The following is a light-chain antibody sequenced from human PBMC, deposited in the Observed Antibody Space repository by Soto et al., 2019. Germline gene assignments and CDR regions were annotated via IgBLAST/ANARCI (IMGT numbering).Light chain of an antibody. CDR3: QQYGSSPST. V-gene: IGKV3-20*01. Sequence: EIVLTQSPGTLSLSPWERATLSCRASQSVSSSDLAWYQQKPGQPPRLLIYDDSSRATGVPDRFSGTGSGTDFTLTISRLDPEDSAVYYCQQYGSSPSTFGGGTKVDI. CDR1: QSVSSSD. CDR2: DDS. J-gene: IGKJ4*01.